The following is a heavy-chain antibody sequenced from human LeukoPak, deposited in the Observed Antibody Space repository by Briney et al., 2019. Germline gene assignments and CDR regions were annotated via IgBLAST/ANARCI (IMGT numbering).Heavy chain of an antibody. Sequence: GGSLRLSCAASGFTFSNTWMYWVRQGPGKGLVWVSHIYNDETSATYADSVKGRFTISRDNGKHTLYLHMDSLRVEDTAVYYCARGAPIDYWGQGTLVTVSS. J-gene: IGHJ4*02. CDR3: ARGAPIDY. V-gene: IGHV3-74*01. CDR2: IYNDETSA. CDR1: GFTFSNTW.